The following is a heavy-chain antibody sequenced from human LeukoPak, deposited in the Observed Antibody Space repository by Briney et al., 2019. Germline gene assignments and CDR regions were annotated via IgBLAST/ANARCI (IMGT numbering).Heavy chain of an antibody. Sequence: GGSLRLSCAASGFTFSSYEMNWVRQAPGKGLEWVSYISSSGSTIYYADSVKGRFTISRDNAKNSLYLQMNSLRAEDTAVYYCAGAKRMIAVAGLYYFDYWGQGTLVTVSS. D-gene: IGHD6-19*01. CDR1: GFTFSSYE. CDR2: ISSSGSTI. J-gene: IGHJ4*02. V-gene: IGHV3-48*03. CDR3: AGAKRMIAVAGLYYFDY.